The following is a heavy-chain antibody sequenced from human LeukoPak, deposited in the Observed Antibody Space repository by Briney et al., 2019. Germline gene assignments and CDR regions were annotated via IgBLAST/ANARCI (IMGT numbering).Heavy chain of an antibody. V-gene: IGHV4-59*01. CDR2: IYYSGST. Sequence: KASETLSLTCTVSGGSISSYYWSWIRQPPGKGLEWIGYIYYSGSTNYNPSLKSRVTISVDTSKNQFSLKLSSVTAADTAVYYCARDRGDHDYGGNSDWFDPWGQGTLVTVSS. CDR1: GGSISSYY. D-gene: IGHD4-23*01. CDR3: ARDRGDHDYGGNSDWFDP. J-gene: IGHJ5*02.